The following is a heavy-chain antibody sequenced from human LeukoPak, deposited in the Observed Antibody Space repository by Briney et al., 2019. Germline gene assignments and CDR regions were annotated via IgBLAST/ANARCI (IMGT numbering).Heavy chain of an antibody. CDR3: ARDRWGVIDY. V-gene: IGHV4-59*12. Sequence: PSETLSLTCTVSGGSISSYYWSWIRQPPGKGLEWIGYIYYTGGTSYNPSLKSRVTISVDTSKNQFSLKLSSVTAADTAVYYCARDRWGVIDYWGQGTLVTVSS. D-gene: IGHD3-10*01. CDR1: GGSISSYY. CDR2: IYYTGGT. J-gene: IGHJ4*02.